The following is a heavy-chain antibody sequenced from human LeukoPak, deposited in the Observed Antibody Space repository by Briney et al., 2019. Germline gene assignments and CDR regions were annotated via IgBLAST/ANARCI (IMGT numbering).Heavy chain of an antibody. CDR2: IYYSGST. D-gene: IGHD6-19*01. CDR3: ARHEIAVAGHFDY. J-gene: IGHJ4*02. CDR1: GCPISSYY. V-gene: IGHV4-59*08. Sequence: PLETLSPTCTVSGCPISSYYWSWIRQPPGKGLEWIGYIYYSGSTNYNPSLKSRVTISVDTSKNQFSLKLSSVTAADTAVYYCARHEIAVAGHFDYWGQGTLVTVSS.